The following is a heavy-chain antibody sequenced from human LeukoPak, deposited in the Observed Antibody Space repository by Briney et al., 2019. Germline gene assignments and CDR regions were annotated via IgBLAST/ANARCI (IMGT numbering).Heavy chain of an antibody. Sequence: PSETLSLTCTVSGGSISNTIYYWGWIRQPPGRGLEWIGSVYYSGDTYYNPSLKSRVSISVDTSKNQFSLNLNSVTAADTAVYYCATLTTVVTAYYFDYWGQGTLVTVSS. CDR2: VYYSGDT. CDR3: ATLTTVVTAYYFDY. D-gene: IGHD4-23*01. J-gene: IGHJ4*02. CDR1: GGSISNTIYY. V-gene: IGHV4-39*01.